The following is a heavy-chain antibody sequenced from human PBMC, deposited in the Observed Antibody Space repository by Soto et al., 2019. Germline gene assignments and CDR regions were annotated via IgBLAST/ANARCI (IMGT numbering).Heavy chain of an antibody. Sequence: ASVKVSCKASGYTFTSYGISWVRQAPGQGLEWMGWISAYNGNTNYAQKLQGRATMTTDTSTSTAYMELRSLRSDDTAVYYCARGVRYCSSTSCPGYSNWFDPWGQGTLVTVPQ. CDR1: GYTFTSYG. J-gene: IGHJ5*02. CDR3: ARGVRYCSSTSCPGYSNWFDP. CDR2: ISAYNGNT. V-gene: IGHV1-18*04. D-gene: IGHD2-2*01.